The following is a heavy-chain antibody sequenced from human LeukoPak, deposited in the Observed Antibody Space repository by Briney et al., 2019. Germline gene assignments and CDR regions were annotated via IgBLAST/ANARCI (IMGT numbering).Heavy chain of an antibody. V-gene: IGHV3-15*01. J-gene: IGHJ4*02. Sequence: GGSLRLSCAASGFPFTDAWMSWGRRAPGKGLGWGGRFKRKTDDGTTDYLAPVKARFTISRDDSKNTLFLQMNSLKTEDTAVYYCTTLGTYYFDSSGPPLRDYWGQGTLVTVSS. CDR1: GFPFTDAW. CDR2: FKRKTDDGTT. D-gene: IGHD3-22*01. CDR3: TTLGTYYFDSSGPPLRDY.